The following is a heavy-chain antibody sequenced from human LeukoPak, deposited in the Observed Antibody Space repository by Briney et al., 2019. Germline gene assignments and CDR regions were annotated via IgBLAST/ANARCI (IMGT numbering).Heavy chain of an antibody. V-gene: IGHV1-24*01. D-gene: IGHD1-26*01. CDR3: ATFLMNSGSYSIDY. CDR2: FDPEDGET. CDR1: GYTLTELS. Sequence: ASVKVSCRVSGYTLTELSMHWVRQAPGKGLEWRGGFDPEDGETIYAQKFQGRVTINEDTSTDTAYMELSSLRSEDTAVYYCATFLMNSGSYSIDYWGQGTLVTVSS. J-gene: IGHJ4*02.